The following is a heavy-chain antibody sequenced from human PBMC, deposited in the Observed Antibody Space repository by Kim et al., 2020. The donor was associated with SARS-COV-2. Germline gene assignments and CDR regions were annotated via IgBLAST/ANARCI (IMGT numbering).Heavy chain of an antibody. V-gene: IGHV1-69*13. Sequence: SVKVSCKASGGTFSSYAISWVRQAPGQGLEWMGGIIPIFGTANYAQKFQGRVTITADESTSTAYMELSSLRSEDTAVYYCAREGSRGVTTLSAFDIWGQGTMVTVSS. CDR2: IIPIFGTA. D-gene: IGHD4-17*01. CDR3: AREGSRGVTTLSAFDI. J-gene: IGHJ3*02. CDR1: GGTFSSYA.